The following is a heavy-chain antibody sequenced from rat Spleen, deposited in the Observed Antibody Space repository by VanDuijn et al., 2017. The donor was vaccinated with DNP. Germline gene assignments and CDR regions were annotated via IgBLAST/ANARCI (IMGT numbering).Heavy chain of an antibody. D-gene: IGHD1-9*01. Sequence: EVQLVESGGGLVQPGRSMKLSCAASGFTFSNYDMAWVCQAPTKGLEWVATISYDGSSTYYRDSVQGRFTISRDNAKSTLYLQMNSLRSEDTATYYCARHTLGINPYFDYWGQGVMVTVSS. CDR3: ARHTLGINPYFDY. V-gene: IGHV5-29*01. J-gene: IGHJ2*01. CDR2: ISYDGSST. CDR1: GFTFSNYD.